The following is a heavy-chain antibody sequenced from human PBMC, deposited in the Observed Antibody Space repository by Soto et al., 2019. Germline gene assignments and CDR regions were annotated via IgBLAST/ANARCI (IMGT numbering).Heavy chain of an antibody. CDR3: ARGPRGLYGNDY. D-gene: IGHD4-4*01. J-gene: IGHJ4*02. CDR1: GFTFSSDW. V-gene: IGHV3-74*01. Sequence: GGSLRLSCAASGFTFSSDWMHWVRQAAGKGLVWVSRIIMDGSSTNYADSVKGRFTISRDNAKNTLYLQMNSLRADDTAVYYCARGPRGLYGNDYWGQGALVTV. CDR2: IIMDGSST.